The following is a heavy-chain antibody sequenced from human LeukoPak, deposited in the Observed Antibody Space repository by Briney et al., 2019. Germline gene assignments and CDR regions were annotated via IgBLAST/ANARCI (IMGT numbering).Heavy chain of an antibody. CDR3: ARQVSSGSGSSQD. Sequence: GGSLRLSCAASGFTFSSYAMSWVRQAPGKGLEWVSAISGSGGSTYDADSVKGRFTISRDNSKNTLYLQMNSLRAEDTAVYYCARQVSSGSGSSQDWGQGTLVTVSS. CDR2: ISGSGGST. J-gene: IGHJ4*02. D-gene: IGHD3-10*01. V-gene: IGHV3-23*01. CDR1: GFTFSSYA.